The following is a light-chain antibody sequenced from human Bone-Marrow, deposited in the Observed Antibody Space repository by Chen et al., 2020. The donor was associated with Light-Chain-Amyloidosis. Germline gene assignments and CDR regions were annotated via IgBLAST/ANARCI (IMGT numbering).Light chain of an antibody. CDR1: SSNIGANYD. CDR3: QSYDRSLSGSV. J-gene: IGLJ3*02. CDR2: GTT. Sequence: QSVLPQPPSVSGAPGQRLTLPCTGSSSNIGANYDVHCYQQLPGTAPKLLIFGTTNRPSGVPDRFSGSKSGTSASLAITGLQAEDEADYYCQSYDRSLSGSVFGGGTKLTVL. V-gene: IGLV1-40*01.